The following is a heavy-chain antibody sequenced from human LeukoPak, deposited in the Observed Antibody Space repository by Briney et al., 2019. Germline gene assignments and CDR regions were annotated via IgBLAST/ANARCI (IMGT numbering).Heavy chain of an antibody. CDR1: GFIFSSYS. J-gene: IGHJ3*02. D-gene: IGHD3-9*01. CDR3: AKDREYYDILTGYYTDAFDI. V-gene: IGHV3-23*01. Sequence: GGSLRLSCAASGFIFSSYSMNWVRQAPGKGLEWVSAISGSGGSTYYADSVKGRFTISRDNSKNTLYLQMNSLRAEDTAVYYCAKDREYYDILTGYYTDAFDIWGQGTMVTVSS. CDR2: ISGSGGST.